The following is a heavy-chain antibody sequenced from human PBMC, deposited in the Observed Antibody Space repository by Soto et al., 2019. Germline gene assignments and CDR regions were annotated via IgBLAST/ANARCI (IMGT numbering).Heavy chain of an antibody. D-gene: IGHD3-22*01. CDR3: ARDRYYYDSSGYSSFDY. Sequence: SVKVSCKASGGTFSSYAISWVRQAPGQGLEWMGGIIPIFGTANYAQKFQGRVTITADESTSTAYMELSSLRSEDTAVYYCARDRYYYDSSGYSSFDYWGQGTLVTSPQ. V-gene: IGHV1-69*13. CDR1: GGTFSSYA. J-gene: IGHJ4*02. CDR2: IIPIFGTA.